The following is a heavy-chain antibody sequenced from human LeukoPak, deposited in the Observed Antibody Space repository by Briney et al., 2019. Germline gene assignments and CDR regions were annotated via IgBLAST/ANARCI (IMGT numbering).Heavy chain of an antibody. CDR2: ISSSSSYI. V-gene: IGHV3-21*01. CDR3: ARDPGITMVRGVNTDY. Sequence: PGGSLRLSCAASGFTFSSYSMNWVRQAPGKGLEWVSSISSSSSYIYYADSVKGRFTISRDNAKNSLYLQMNSLRAEDTAVYYCARDPGITMVRGVNTDYWGQGTLVTVSS. D-gene: IGHD3-10*01. CDR1: GFTFSSYS. J-gene: IGHJ4*02.